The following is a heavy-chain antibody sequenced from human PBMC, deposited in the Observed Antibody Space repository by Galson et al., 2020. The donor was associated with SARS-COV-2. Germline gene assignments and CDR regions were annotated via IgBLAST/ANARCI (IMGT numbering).Heavy chain of an antibody. CDR3: ARDLGLVTTCYFDY. CDR1: GFTFSRYW. Sequence: GGSLRLSCAASGFTFSRYWMSWVRQAPGKGLEWVANINQDGSDQNYVDSVKGQFTISRDNAKNSLYLQMNSLRAEDTAVYSCARDLGLVTTCYFDYWGQGNLVTVSS. D-gene: IGHD4-17*01. J-gene: IGHJ4*02. CDR2: INQDGSDQ. V-gene: IGHV3-7*04.